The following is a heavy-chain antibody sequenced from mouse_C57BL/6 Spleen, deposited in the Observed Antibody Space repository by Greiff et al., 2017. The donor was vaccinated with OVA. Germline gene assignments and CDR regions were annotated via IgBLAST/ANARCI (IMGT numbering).Heavy chain of an antibody. CDR3: ARRGKWFPFAY. D-gene: IGHD2-2*01. CDR1: GYTFTDYY. Sequence: EVQLQQSGPELVKPGASVKISCKASGYTFTDYYMNWVKQSHGKSLEWIGDINPNNGGTSYNQKFKGKATLTVDKSSSTAYMELRSLTSEDSAVYYCARRGKWFPFAYWGQGTLVTVSA. CDR2: INPNNGGT. J-gene: IGHJ3*01. V-gene: IGHV1-26*01.